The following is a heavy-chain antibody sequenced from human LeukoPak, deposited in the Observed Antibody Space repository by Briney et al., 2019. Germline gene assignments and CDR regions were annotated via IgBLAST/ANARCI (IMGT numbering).Heavy chain of an antibody. Sequence: GGSLRLSCAASGFTFSSYGMHWVRQAPGKGLEWVAFIRYDGSNKYYADSVEGRFTISRDNSKNTLYLQMNSLRAEDTAVYYCAKDWEVKAIAAAGKDYWGQGTLVTVSS. D-gene: IGHD6-13*01. CDR3: AKDWEVKAIAAAGKDY. CDR2: IRYDGSNK. CDR1: GFTFSSYG. V-gene: IGHV3-30*02. J-gene: IGHJ4*02.